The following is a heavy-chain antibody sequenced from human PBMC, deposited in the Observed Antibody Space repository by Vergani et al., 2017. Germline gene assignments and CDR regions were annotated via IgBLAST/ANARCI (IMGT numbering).Heavy chain of an antibody. Sequence: QLQLQESGPGLVKPSETLSLTCTVSGGSISSSSYYWGWIRQPPGKGLEWIGSIYYSGSTYYNPSLKSRVTISVDTSKNQFSLKLSSVTAADTAVYYCARDPSYYYDSSGYYFHAFDYWGQGTLVTVSS. V-gene: IGHV4-39*02. CDR2: IYYSGST. CDR1: GGSISSSSYY. J-gene: IGHJ4*02. D-gene: IGHD3-22*01. CDR3: ARDPSYYYDSSGYYFHAFDY.